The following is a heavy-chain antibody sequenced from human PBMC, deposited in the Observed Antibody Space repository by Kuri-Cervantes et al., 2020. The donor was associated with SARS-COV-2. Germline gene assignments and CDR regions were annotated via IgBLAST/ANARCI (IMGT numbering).Heavy chain of an antibody. D-gene: IGHD3-16*02. Sequence: GGSLRLSCAASGFTFSNYWMHWVRQAPGKGLVWVSRINSDGSSTSYADSVKGRFTISRDNAKNTLYLQMNSLRAEDTAVYYCARTSLAAQWYFDLWGRGTLVTVSS. CDR3: ARTSLAAQWYFDL. CDR1: GFTFSNYW. V-gene: IGHV3-74*01. CDR2: INSDGSST. J-gene: IGHJ2*01.